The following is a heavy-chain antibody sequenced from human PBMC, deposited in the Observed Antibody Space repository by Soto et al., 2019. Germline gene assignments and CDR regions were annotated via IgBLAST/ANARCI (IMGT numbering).Heavy chain of an antibody. V-gene: IGHV4-59*13. D-gene: IGHD6-13*01. CDR3: ARDRIAPSGTYWLDS. J-gene: IGHJ5*01. Sequence: KTSETLCLTCAVSGGSISSYYWSWIRQPPGKGLEWIGYLSNSGITNYNPSLETRVTISVDTSKNQFSLKLSSVTAADTAVYYCARDRIAPSGTYWLDSWGQGTLVTVSS. CDR1: GGSISSYY. CDR2: LSNSGIT.